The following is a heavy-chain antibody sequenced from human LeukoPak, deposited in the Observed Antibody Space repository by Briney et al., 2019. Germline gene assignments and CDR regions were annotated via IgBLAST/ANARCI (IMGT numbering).Heavy chain of an antibody. CDR2: ISGSGGST. J-gene: IGHJ4*02. CDR1: GFTFSSYA. D-gene: IGHD3-22*01. Sequence: GGSLRLSCAASGFTFSSYAMSWVRQAPGKGLEWVSAISGSGGSTYYADSVKGRFTISRDNAKNSVYLQMNSLRAEDTAVYYCARNGAYDSSGYPLYYFDYWGQGTLVTVSS. CDR3: ARNGAYDSSGYPLYYFDY. V-gene: IGHV3-23*01.